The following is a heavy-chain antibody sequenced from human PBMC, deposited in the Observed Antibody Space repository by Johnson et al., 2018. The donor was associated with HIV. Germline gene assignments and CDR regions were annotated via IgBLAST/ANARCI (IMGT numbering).Heavy chain of an antibody. CDR3: ARDQTGVTTI. Sequence: VQLVESGGGVVQPGRSLRLSCAASGFTFSRYGMNWVRQAPGKGLAWVAVISYDGSNKCYADSGKGRFTISRQNAKNTLYLQMNSRGAEDPAVYYCARDQTGVTTIWGQGTMVTVSS. J-gene: IGHJ3*02. CDR1: GFTFSRYG. V-gene: IGHV3-30*03. CDR2: ISYDGSNK. D-gene: IGHD7-27*01.